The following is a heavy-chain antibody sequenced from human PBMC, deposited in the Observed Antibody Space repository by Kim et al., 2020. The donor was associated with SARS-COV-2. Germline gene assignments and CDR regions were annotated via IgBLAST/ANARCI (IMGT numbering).Heavy chain of an antibody. Sequence: NYNPSLKSRVTISVETSKNQFSRKLSSVTAADTAVYYCATTAVPAGAFDIWGQGTMVTVSS. V-gene: IGHV4-34*01. CDR3: ATTAVPAGAFDI. J-gene: IGHJ3*02. D-gene: IGHD6-25*01.